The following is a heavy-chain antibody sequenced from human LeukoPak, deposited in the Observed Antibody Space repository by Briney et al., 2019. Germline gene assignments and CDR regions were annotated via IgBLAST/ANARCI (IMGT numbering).Heavy chain of an antibody. Sequence: SQTLSLTCAISGDSVSSNSVTWNWIRQSPSRGLEWLGRTYYRSTWYNDYAVSVRGRITVNPDTSKNQFSLHLNSVTPEDTAVYYCARRRHDYTDNFAREFDYWGQGTLVTVSS. CDR3: ARRRHDYTDNFAREFDY. D-gene: IGHD4-11*01. CDR1: GDSVSSNSVT. J-gene: IGHJ4*02. CDR2: TYYRSTWYN. V-gene: IGHV6-1*01.